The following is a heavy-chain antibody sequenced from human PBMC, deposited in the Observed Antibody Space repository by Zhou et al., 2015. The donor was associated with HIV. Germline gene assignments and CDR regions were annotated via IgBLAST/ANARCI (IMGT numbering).Heavy chain of an antibody. Sequence: QVQLVQSGAELKTPGSSVRVSCKTSGDTFSNYVISWVRQAPGQGLEWMGGIIPMFGTPNYAQKFQGRVTIIADEHSNTSYMELSSLRSEDTGVYYCSRDDGYGSGSYPYYWGQGTLVTVSS. CDR1: GDTFSNYV. J-gene: IGHJ4*02. CDR2: IIPMFGTP. CDR3: SRDDGYGSGSYPYY. V-gene: IGHV1-69*01. D-gene: IGHD3-10*01.